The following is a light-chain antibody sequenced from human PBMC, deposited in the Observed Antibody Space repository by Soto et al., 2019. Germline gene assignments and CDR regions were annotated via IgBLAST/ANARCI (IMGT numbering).Light chain of an antibody. CDR3: QSYDSSLSGSYV. CDR2: NNN. J-gene: IGLJ1*01. CDR1: SSNIGAGYD. V-gene: IGLV1-40*01. Sequence: QSVLTQPASVSGAAGKRVTISCTGSSSNIGAGYDVHWYQRLPGTAPKVLIYNNNNRPSGVPDRFSGSKSGTSASLAITGLQAEDEADYYCQSYDSSLSGSYVFGTGTKLTVL.